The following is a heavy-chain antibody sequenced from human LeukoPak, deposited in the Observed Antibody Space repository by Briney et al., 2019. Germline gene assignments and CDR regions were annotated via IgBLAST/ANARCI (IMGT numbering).Heavy chain of an antibody. CDR2: INPKTGGT. CDR1: GGTFSSYA. D-gene: IGHD4-17*01. CDR3: TRAFEYGWFDP. Sequence: GASVKVSCKASGGTFSSYAISWVRQAPGQGLEWMGWINPKTGGTTYAQKFQGRVTMTRDMSITTAYMDLSRLRSDDTAVYYCTRAFEYGWFDPWGQGTQVIVSS. V-gene: IGHV1-2*02. J-gene: IGHJ5*02.